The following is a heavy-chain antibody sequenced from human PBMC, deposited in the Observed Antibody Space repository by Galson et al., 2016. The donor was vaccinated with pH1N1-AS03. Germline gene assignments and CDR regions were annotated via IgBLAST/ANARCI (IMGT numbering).Heavy chain of an antibody. V-gene: IGHV1-3*01. Sequence: SVKVSRKASGYSFINYAIHWVRQAPGQRLEWVGWLNSTSGNTEYSQKLQGRVTITRDTSASTASMELSSLRSEDTAVYYCAKVGIVISSGWYGRFDYWGQGTLVTVSS. J-gene: IGHJ4*02. D-gene: IGHD6-13*01. CDR1: GYSFINYA. CDR2: LNSTSGNT. CDR3: AKVGIVISSGWYGRFDY.